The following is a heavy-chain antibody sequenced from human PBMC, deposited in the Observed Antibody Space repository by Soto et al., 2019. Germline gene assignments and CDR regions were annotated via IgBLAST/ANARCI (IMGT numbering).Heavy chain of an antibody. CDR2: IKSKTDGGTT. V-gene: IGHV3-15*07. CDR1: GFTFSNAW. J-gene: IGHJ6*02. D-gene: IGHD3-10*01. Sequence: GSLRLSCAASGFTFSNAWMNWVRQAPGKGLEWVGRIKSKTDGGTTDYAAPVKGRFTISRDDSKNTLYLQMNSLKTEDTAVYYCTSTSGTISYYYYGMDVWGQGTTVTVSS. CDR3: TSTSGTISYYYYGMDV.